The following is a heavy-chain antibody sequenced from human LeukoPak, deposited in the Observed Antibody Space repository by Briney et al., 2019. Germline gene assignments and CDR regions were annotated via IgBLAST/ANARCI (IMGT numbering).Heavy chain of an antibody. V-gene: IGHV4-34*01. Sequence: TSETLSLTCAVYGGSFSGYYWSWIRQPPGKGLEWIGEINHSGSTNYNPSLKSRVTISVDTSKNQFSLKLSSVTAADTAVYYCARGRDTVVVVAAPWYYFDYWGQGTLVTVSS. CDR2: INHSGST. CDR1: GGSFSGYY. CDR3: ARGRDTVVVVAAPWYYFDY. D-gene: IGHD2-15*01. J-gene: IGHJ4*02.